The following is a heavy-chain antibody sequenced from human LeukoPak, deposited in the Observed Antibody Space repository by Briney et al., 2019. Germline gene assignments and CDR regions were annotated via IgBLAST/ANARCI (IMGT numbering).Heavy chain of an antibody. D-gene: IGHD4-17*01. CDR1: GFTFSSYA. J-gene: IGHJ4*02. CDR2: ISYDGSNK. CDR3: ARDLVTTGYFDY. Sequence: GRSLRLSCAASGFTFSSYAMHWVRQAPGKGLEGVAVISYDGSNKYYADSVKGRFTISRDNSKNTLYLQMNSLRAEDTAVYYCARDLVTTGYFDYWGQGTLVTVSS. V-gene: IGHV3-30-3*01.